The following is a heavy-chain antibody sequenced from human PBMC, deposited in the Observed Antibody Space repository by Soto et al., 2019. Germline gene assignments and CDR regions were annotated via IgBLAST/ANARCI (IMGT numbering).Heavy chain of an antibody. V-gene: IGHV1-3*05. CDR3: ASESYGGEFDY. CDR1: GYTFTSYA. J-gene: IGHJ4*02. D-gene: IGHD4-17*01. Sequence: QVQLVQSGAEEKKPGASVKVSCKASGYTFTSYAMHWVRQAPGQRLEWRGWINAGNGNTKYSQKFQGRVTITRDTAATTAYMELSSLRSEDTAVYYCASESYGGEFDYWGQGTLVTVSS. CDR2: INAGNGNT.